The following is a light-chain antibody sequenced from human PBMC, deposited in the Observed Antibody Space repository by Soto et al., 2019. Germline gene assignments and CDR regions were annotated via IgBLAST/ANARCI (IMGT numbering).Light chain of an antibody. J-gene: IGLJ1*01. Sequence: ALAQPASVSGSPGQSITISCTGTSIDIGYYNLVSWYQHHPGKAPKFLIYEGTKRPSGVSSRFSGSKSGNTASLTISGLQAEDEAYYYCCSYAVTSTYVFXTGTKVTVL. CDR3: CSYAVTSTYV. CDR1: SIDIGYYNL. V-gene: IGLV2-23*01. CDR2: EGT.